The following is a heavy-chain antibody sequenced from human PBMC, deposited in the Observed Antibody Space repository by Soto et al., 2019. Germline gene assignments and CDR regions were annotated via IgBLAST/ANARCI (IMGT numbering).Heavy chain of an antibody. CDR1: GDSASRTSVA. V-gene: IGHV6-1*01. CDR3: VRGQFSAFDC. J-gene: IGHJ4*02. Sequence: QVQLHQSGPGLVKPSQTLSLTCAISGDSASRTSVAWNWIRQSPSRGLEWLGRTYYRSKWNSDYAVSVRGRITINSDTSKSQFSLQLNSVTPGDTAVYYFVRGQFSAFDCWGQGALLTVSS. CDR2: TYYRSKWNS.